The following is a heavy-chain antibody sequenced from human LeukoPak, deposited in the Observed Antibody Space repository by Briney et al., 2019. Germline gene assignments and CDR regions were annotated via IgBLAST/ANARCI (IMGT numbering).Heavy chain of an antibody. D-gene: IGHD1-7*01. V-gene: IGHV3-33*01. CDR2: IWYDGSKK. CDR3: ARPAPQLELEYYYGMDV. Sequence: PGRSLRLPCAASGFNFSSYGMHWVRQAPGKGLGWVAVIWYDGSKKNYADSVKGRFTISRANSKNTPYLQMTSLRAEDTAVYYCARPAPQLELEYYYGMDVWGEGTTVTVSS. J-gene: IGHJ6*01. CDR1: GFNFSSYG.